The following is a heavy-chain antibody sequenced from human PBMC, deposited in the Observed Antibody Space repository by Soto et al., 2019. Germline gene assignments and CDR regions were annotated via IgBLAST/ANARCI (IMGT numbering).Heavy chain of an antibody. CDR1: GYSFTSNG. V-gene: IGHV1-18*04. D-gene: IGHD2-15*01. CDR3: ARGSFRGEYFQH. J-gene: IGHJ1*01. CDR2: ISAYNGNT. Sequence: SGKVSCKDSGYSFTSNGISRVRQAPGQGLEWMGWISAYNGNTNYAQKLQGRVTMTTDTSTSTAYMELRSLRSDDTAVYYCARGSFRGEYFQHWGQGTLVTVSS.